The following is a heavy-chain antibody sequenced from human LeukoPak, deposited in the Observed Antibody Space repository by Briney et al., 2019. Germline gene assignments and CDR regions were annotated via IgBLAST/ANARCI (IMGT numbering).Heavy chain of an antibody. CDR2: ISGSGGST. J-gene: IGHJ6*02. CDR3: AIDYGAHRYYYGMDV. V-gene: IGHV3-23*01. Sequence: GGSLRLSCAASGFTFSSYAMSWVRQAPGKGLEWVSAISGSGGSTYYADSVKGRFTISRDNSKNTLYLQMNSLRAEGTAVYYCAIDYGAHRYYYGMDVWGQGTTVTVSS. D-gene: IGHD4-17*01. CDR1: GFTFSSYA.